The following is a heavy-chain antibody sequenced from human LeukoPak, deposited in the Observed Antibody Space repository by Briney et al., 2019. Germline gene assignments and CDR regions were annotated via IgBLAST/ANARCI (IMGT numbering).Heavy chain of an antibody. Sequence: GSLRLSCAASGFTFSNAWMTWVRQAPGKGLEWVSAISGSGGSTYYADSVKSRFTISRDNSKNTLYLQMNSLRAEDTAVYYCAKGYSGSLAIFFDYWGQGTLVTVSS. CDR2: ISGSGGST. J-gene: IGHJ4*02. D-gene: IGHD5-12*01. V-gene: IGHV3-23*01. CDR3: AKGYSGSLAIFFDY. CDR1: GFTFSNAW.